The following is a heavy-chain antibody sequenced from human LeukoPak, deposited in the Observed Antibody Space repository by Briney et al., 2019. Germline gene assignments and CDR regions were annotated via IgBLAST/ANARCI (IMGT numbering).Heavy chain of an antibody. V-gene: IGHV3-53*01. CDR2: IYSGGST. CDR1: GFTVSSNY. J-gene: IGHJ6*03. Sequence: PGGSLRLSCAASGFTVSSNYMSWVRQAPGKGLEWVSVIYSGGSTYYADSVKGRFTISRDNSKNTLYLQMNSLRAEDTAVYYCARDARFTVVTPDYYMDVWGKGTTVTVSS. CDR3: ARDARFTVVTPDYYMDV. D-gene: IGHD4-23*01.